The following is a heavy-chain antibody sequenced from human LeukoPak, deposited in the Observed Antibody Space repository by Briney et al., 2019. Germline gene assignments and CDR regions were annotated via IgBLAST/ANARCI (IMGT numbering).Heavy chain of an antibody. CDR2: IYMTGST. D-gene: IGHD2-8*02. CDR1: GGSISSYY. V-gene: IGHV4-4*07. J-gene: IGHJ4*02. Sequence: PSETLSLTCTVSGGSISSYYWSWLRQPAGKGLEWIGRIYMTGSTDYNPSLKSRVTISIDTSKNHLSLKLRSVTAADTAVYYCARHFYETSGGIDYWGQGTLVTVSS. CDR3: ARHFYETSGGIDY.